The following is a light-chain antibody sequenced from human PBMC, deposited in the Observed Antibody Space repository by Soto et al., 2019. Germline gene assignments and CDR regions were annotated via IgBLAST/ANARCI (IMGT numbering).Light chain of an antibody. CDR2: GAS. CDR3: QHYNNWPPWT. Sequence: EIVMTQSPATLSVSPGERATLSCRASQSVSINLAWYQQKPCQAPRLLIYGASTRATGIPARFSGGGSGTEFTLTISRLQSEDLAVYYCQHYNNWPPWTFGQGTKVEIK. V-gene: IGKV3-15*01. CDR1: QSVSIN. J-gene: IGKJ1*01.